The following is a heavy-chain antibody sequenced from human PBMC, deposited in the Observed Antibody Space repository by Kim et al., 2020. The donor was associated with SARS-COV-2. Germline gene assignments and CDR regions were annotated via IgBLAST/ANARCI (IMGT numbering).Heavy chain of an antibody. CDR1: GFTFSSYA. CDR2: ISGSGGST. CDR3: AKYRSVLNYYYYGMDV. Sequence: GGSLRLSCAASGFTFSSYAMSWVRQAPGKGLEWVSAISGSGGSTYYADSVKGRFTISRDNSKNTLYLQMNSLRAEDTAVYYCAKYRSVLNYYYYGMDVWGQGTTVTVSS. J-gene: IGHJ6*02. V-gene: IGHV3-23*01.